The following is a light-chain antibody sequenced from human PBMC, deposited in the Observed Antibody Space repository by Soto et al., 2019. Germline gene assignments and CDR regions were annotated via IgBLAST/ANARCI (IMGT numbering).Light chain of an antibody. CDR1: RSISRY. CDR2: DSS. J-gene: IGKJ2*01. V-gene: IGKV3-11*01. Sequence: EIVLTQFPATRSLSPGERATLSCRASRSISRYLDWYQQKPGQAPRLLIYDSSNRATGITGRFSGSGSGTDFTLTISSLAPEDFAVYYCKQRSNGPAFTCGRGTKMEIK. CDR3: KQRSNGPAFT.